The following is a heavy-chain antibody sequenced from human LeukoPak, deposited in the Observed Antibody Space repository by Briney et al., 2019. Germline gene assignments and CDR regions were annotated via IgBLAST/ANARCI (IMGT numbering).Heavy chain of an antibody. D-gene: IGHD6-19*01. Sequence: PGGSLRLSCAASGFTFSDYYMSWIRQAPGKGLEWVSYISSSGSTIYYADSVKGRFTISRDNAKNTLYLQMNRLRAEDTAVYYCAKRLFGSVAGTFDYWGQGTLVTVSS. CDR1: GFTFSDYY. J-gene: IGHJ4*02. CDR2: ISSSGSTI. CDR3: AKRLFGSVAGTFDY. V-gene: IGHV3-11*01.